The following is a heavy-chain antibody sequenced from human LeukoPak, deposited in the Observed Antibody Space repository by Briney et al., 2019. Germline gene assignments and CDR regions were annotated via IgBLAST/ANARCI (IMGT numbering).Heavy chain of an antibody. CDR3: ARIYGMTSGWYYFDY. CDR2: IDWDDDK. V-gene: IGHV2-70*11. CDR1: GFSLSTSGMC. D-gene: IGHD6-19*01. J-gene: IGHJ4*02. Sequence: ESGPTLVKPTQTLTLTCTFSGFSLSTSGMCVSWIRQPPGKALEWLARIDWDDDKYYSTSLKTRLTISKDTSKNQVVLTMTNMDPVDTGTYFCARIYGMTSGWYYFDYWGQGTLVTVSS.